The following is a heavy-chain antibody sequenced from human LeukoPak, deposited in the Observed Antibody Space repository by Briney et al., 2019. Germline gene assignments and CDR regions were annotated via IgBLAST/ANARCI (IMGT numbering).Heavy chain of an antibody. CDR2: ISSSSSTI. J-gene: IGHJ4*02. CDR3: ARDRGGLSSGWHFDY. V-gene: IGHV3-48*01. D-gene: IGHD6-19*01. Sequence: GGSLRLSCAASGFTFSSYSMNWVRQAPGKGLEWVSYISSSSSTIYYADSVKGRFTISRDNAKNSLYLQMNSLRAEDTALYYCARDRGGLSSGWHFDYWGQGTLVTVSS. CDR1: GFTFSSYS.